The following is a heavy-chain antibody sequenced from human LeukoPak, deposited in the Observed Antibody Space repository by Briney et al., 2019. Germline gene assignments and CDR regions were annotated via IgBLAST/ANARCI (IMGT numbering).Heavy chain of an antibody. CDR2: MKYDGSEK. V-gene: IGHV3-7*01. CDR3: ARDIEAAGLFLDY. CDR1: GFTFSSYW. Sequence: PGGSLRLSCAAPGFTFSSYWMSSVRQAPGKGLEWVANMKYDGSEKYYVDSVKGRFTISRDNAKNSLYLQMNSLRAEDTAVYQFARDIEAAGLFLDYWGQGPLVTVSS. D-gene: IGHD6-13*01. J-gene: IGHJ4*02.